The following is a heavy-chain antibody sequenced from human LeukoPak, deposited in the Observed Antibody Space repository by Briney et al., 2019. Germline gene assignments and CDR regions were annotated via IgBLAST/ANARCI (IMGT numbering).Heavy chain of an antibody. Sequence: PGGSLRLSCAASGFTFDDYAMHWVRQAPGKGLEWVSLISWDGGSTYYADSVKGRFTISRDNSKNSLYLQMNSLRAEDTALYYCAKGLSSGYYGSSDYCYMDVWGKGATVTVSS. D-gene: IGHD3-22*01. V-gene: IGHV3-43D*03. CDR1: GFTFDDYA. CDR2: ISWDGGST. CDR3: AKGLSSGYYGSSDYCYMDV. J-gene: IGHJ6*03.